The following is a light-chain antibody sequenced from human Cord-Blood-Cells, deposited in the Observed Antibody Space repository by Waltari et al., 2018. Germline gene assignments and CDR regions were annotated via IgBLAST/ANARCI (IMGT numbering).Light chain of an antibody. J-gene: IGLJ2*01. CDR2: EVS. CDR1: RSDVGGYNY. V-gene: IGLV2-14*01. Sequence: QSALTQPASVSGSPGPSITLSCTGTRSDVGGYNYVSWYQQHPGKAPKLMIYEVSNRPSGVSNRFSGSKSGNTASLTISGLQAEDEADYYCSSYTSSSTLVVFGGGTKLTVL. CDR3: SSYTSSSTLVV.